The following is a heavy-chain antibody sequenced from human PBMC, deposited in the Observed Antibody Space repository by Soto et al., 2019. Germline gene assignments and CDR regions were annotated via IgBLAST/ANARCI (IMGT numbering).Heavy chain of an antibody. D-gene: IGHD6-19*01. CDR1: GFSLSSTRMA. CDR2: IYWDDDK. V-gene: IGHV2-5*02. J-gene: IGHJ4*02. CDR3: AHIVVAGLGYYFDY. Sequence: QITLKESGPTLVKPTQTLTLTCTFSGFSLSSTRMAVGWIRQPPGKALEWLALIYWDDDKRYSPFLKSRLTITKDPSKNQVVLTMSNMDHVDTARYYCAHIVVAGLGYYFDYWGQGTLVNVSS.